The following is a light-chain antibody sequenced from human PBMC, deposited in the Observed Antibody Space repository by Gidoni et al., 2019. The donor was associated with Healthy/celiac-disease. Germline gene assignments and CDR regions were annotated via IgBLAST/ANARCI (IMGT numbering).Light chain of an antibody. CDR2: AAS. Sequence: DIQMTQSPSSLSASVGDRVTITCRASQGISNYLDWYQQKPGKVPKLLIYAASTLQSGVPSRFSGSGSGTDFTLTISSLQPEDVATYYCQKYNSAPRTFXXXTKVEIK. V-gene: IGKV1-27*01. CDR3: QKYNSAPRT. CDR1: QGISNY. J-gene: IGKJ1*01.